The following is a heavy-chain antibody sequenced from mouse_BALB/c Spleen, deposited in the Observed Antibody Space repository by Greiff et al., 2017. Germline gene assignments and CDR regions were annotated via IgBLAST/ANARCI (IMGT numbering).Heavy chain of an antibody. V-gene: IGHV14-3*02. CDR2: IDPANGNT. D-gene: IGHD2-10*02. Sequence: EVKLMESGAELVKPGASVKLSCTASGFNIKDTYMHWVKQRPEQGLEWIGRIDPANGNTKYDPKFQGKATITADTSSNTAYLQLSSLTSEDTAVYYCAREYGNSHFDYWGQGTTLTVSS. J-gene: IGHJ2*01. CDR1: GFNIKDTY. CDR3: AREYGNSHFDY.